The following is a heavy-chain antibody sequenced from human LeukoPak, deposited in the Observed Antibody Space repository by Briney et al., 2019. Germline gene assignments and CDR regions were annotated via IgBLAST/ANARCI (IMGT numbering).Heavy chain of an antibody. D-gene: IGHD3-22*01. J-gene: IGHJ4*02. V-gene: IGHV1-2*02. CDR1: GYTFTGYY. CDR3: ARGVYYDSSGYYHYFDY. CDR2: INPNSGGT. Sequence: ASVKVSCKASGYTFTGYYMHWVRQAPGQGLEWMGWINPNSGGTNYAQKFQGRVTMTRDTSISTAYMELSRLRSDDTAVYYCARGVYYDSSGYYHYFDYWGQGTLVTVSS.